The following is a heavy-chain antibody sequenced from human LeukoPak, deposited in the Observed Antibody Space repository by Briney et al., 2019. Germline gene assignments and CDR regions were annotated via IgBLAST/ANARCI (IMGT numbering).Heavy chain of an antibody. CDR1: GFTFSGYW. Sequence: GGSLRLSCAAFGFTFSGYWMNWVRQVPGKGLVWLSRIKTDGSSTDYADSVKGRFTISRDNAKNTLYLQMNSLRGEDTAVYYCVRELSRDSSRWGQGTLVTVSS. D-gene: IGHD3-22*01. CDR2: IKTDGSST. V-gene: IGHV3-74*01. CDR3: VRELSRDSSR. J-gene: IGHJ4*02.